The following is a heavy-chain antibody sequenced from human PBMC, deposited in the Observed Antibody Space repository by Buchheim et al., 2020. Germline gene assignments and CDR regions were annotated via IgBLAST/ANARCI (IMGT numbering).Heavy chain of an antibody. CDR3: ARIHDYYYGMDV. V-gene: IGHV3-48*01. CDR1: GFTFSTYN. CDR2: ITTSSSTI. Sequence: EVQLVESGGGLVQPGGSLRLSCAASGFTFSTYNMNWVRQAPWKGLEWVSYITTSSSTIYYADSVKGRFTISRDNAKNPLYLQMNSLRAEDTAVYYCARIHDYYYGMDVWGQGTT. J-gene: IGHJ6*02.